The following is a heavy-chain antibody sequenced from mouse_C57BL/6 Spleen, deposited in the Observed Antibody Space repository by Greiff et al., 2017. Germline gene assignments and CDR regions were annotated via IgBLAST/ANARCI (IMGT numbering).Heavy chain of an antibody. D-gene: IGHD3-2*02. J-gene: IGHJ2*01. Sequence: QVQLQQPGAELVRPGSSVKLSCKASGYTFTSYWMHWVKQRPIQGLEWIGNIDPSDSATHYNQKFKDKATLTVDKSSSTDYMQLSSLTSEDSAVYYCARLGQLRLLDYWGQGTTLTVSS. V-gene: IGHV1-52*01. CDR2: IDPSDSAT. CDR3: ARLGQLRLLDY. CDR1: GYTFTSYW.